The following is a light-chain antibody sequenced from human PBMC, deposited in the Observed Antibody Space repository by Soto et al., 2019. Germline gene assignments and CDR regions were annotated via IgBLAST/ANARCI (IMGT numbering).Light chain of an antibody. J-gene: IGKJ4*01. V-gene: IGKV3-15*01. CDR3: QQDHTLPIT. Sequence: IVMTQTPAPLSGTPGERVNFSCRASQGVSRKLALYQHKPGQAPRLLISGASTGATGIPARFSGSGSGTEFTLTISSLQSEDCAIYYCQQDHTLPITFCGGGKVDI. CDR2: GAS. CDR1: QGVSRK.